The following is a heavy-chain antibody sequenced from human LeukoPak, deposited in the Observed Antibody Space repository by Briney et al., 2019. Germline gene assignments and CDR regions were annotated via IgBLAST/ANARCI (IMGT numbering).Heavy chain of an antibody. CDR3: ARHLEGYCSGGSCYRPGYYNYYGMDV. J-gene: IGHJ6*02. V-gene: IGHV3-66*04. CDR1: GFTVSSNY. CDR2: IYSGGST. Sequence: PGGSLRLSCAASGFTVSSNYMSWVRQAPGKGLEWVSVIYSGGSTYYADSVKGRFTISRDNSKNTLYLQMNSLRAEDTAVYYCARHLEGYCSGGSCYRPGYYNYYGMDVWGQGTTVTVSS. D-gene: IGHD2-15*01.